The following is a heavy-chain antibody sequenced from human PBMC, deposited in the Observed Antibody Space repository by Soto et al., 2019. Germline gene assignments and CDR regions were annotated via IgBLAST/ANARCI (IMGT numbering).Heavy chain of an antibody. V-gene: IGHV4-61*02. CDR3: ARGMGRYFDI. D-gene: IGHD2-8*01. CDR1: GGSISSGGYS. Sequence: SETLSLTCAVSGGSISSGGYSWSWIRQPAGKGLESLGRLSASGRTNYSPSLQSRVTMSLDRSKNRFSLRLTSVSAADTAVYFCARGMGRYFDIWGRGTLVTAPQ. CDR2: LSASGRT. J-gene: IGHJ2*01.